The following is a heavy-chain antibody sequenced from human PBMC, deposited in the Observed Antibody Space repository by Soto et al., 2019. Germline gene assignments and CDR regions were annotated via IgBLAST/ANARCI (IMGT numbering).Heavy chain of an antibody. J-gene: IGHJ3*01. V-gene: IGHV1-69*02. CDR2: IIPILGIA. D-gene: IGHD2-15*01. CDR1: GGTFSSYT. CDR3: AGARLGEECGFDF. Sequence: QVQLVQSGAEVKTPGSSVKVSCKASGGTFSSYTISWVRQAHGHGLECMGSIIPILGIANDAQKFQGRVTSTAAKCMGTAYMELSSLRSADTAVYYFAGARLGEECGFDFWGQGTMVTVSS.